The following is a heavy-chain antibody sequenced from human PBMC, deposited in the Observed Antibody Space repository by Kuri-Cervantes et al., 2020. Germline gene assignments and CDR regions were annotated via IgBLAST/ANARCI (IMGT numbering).Heavy chain of an antibody. Sequence: ASVKVSCKASGYTFTSYGISWVRQAPGQGLEWMGWISAYNGNTNYAQKLQGRVTMTTDTSTSTVYMELRSLRSEDTAVYYCARGEYVDTAMVTNYYYDYWYFDLWGRGTLVTVSS. J-gene: IGHJ2*01. V-gene: IGHV1-18*01. D-gene: IGHD5-18*01. CDR2: ISAYNGNT. CDR1: GYTFTSYG. CDR3: ARGEYVDTAMVTNYYYDYWYFDL.